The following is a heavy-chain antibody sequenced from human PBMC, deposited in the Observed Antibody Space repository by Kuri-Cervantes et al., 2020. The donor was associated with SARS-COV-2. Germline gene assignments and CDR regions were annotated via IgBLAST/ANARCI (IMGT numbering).Heavy chain of an antibody. Sequence: ASVKVSCKASGGTFSSYAISWVRQAPGQGLEWMGWINPNSGGTNYAQKFQGRVTMTRDTSISTAYMELSRLRSDDTAVYYCARDGSKGKYFRHWGQGTLVTVSS. J-gene: IGHJ1*01. CDR1: GGTFSSYA. CDR3: ARDGSKGKYFRH. CDR2: INPNSGGT. V-gene: IGHV1-2*02. D-gene: IGHD3-10*01.